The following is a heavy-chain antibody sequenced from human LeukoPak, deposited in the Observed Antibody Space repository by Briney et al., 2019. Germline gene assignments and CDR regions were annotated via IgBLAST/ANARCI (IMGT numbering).Heavy chain of an antibody. J-gene: IGHJ4*02. CDR1: GFTFSRYW. CDR2: INSDGSST. Sequence: GGSLRLSCAASGFTFSRYWMHWVRQAPGKGLVWVSRINSDGSSTSYADSVKGRFTISRDNAKNTLYLQMNSLRAEDTAVYYCAKVAMIVVVTSYYFDYWGQGTLVAVSS. V-gene: IGHV3-74*01. D-gene: IGHD3-22*01. CDR3: AKVAMIVVVTSYYFDY.